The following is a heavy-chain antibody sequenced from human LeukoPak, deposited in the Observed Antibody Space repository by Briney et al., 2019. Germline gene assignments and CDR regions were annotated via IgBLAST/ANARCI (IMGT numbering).Heavy chain of an antibody. Sequence: GSLRLSCAASGFTVSSNYMSWVRQAPGKGLEWVSVIYSGGSTYYADSVKGRFTISRDNSKNTLYLQMKGLRAEDTAVYYFAGAPRDYYDSSGYPYWGQGTLVTVSS. CDR2: IYSGGST. CDR3: AGAPRDYYDSSGYPY. V-gene: IGHV3-53*01. J-gene: IGHJ4*02. D-gene: IGHD3-22*01. CDR1: GFTVSSNY.